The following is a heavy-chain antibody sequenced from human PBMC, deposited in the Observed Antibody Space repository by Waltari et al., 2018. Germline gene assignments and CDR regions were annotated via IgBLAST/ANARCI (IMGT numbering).Heavy chain of an antibody. CDR3: ATSKQLVRTVGGYYFDY. V-gene: IGHV4-59*01. CDR2: IYYSGST. J-gene: IGHJ4*02. Sequence: QVQLQESGPGLVKPSETLSLTCTVSGGSISSYYWSWIRQPPGKGLGWIGYIYYSGSTTSYPSLKSRVTISVDTAKIQFSLKLSSVTAADTAVYYCATSKQLVRTVGGYYFDYWGQGTLVTVSS. D-gene: IGHD6-6*01. CDR1: GGSISSYY.